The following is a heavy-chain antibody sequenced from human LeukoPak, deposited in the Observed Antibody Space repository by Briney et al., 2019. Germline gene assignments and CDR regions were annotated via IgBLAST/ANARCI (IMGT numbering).Heavy chain of an antibody. CDR1: GFTFSSYS. V-gene: IGHV3-21*04. J-gene: IGHJ6*03. D-gene: IGHD6-13*01. CDR3: AKGAAAGTRYYYYYMDV. Sequence: GGSLRLSCAASGFTFSSYSMNWVRQAPGKGLEWVSSISSSSSYIYYADSVKGRFTISRDNAKNSLYLQMNSLRAEDTALYYCAKGAAAGTRYYYYYMDVWGKGTTVTISS. CDR2: ISSSSSYI.